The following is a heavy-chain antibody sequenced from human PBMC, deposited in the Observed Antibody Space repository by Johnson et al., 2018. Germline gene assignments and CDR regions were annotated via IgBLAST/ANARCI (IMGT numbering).Heavy chain of an antibody. Sequence: QVQLQQWGAGLLRPSETLSLTCAVYGGSFSGYSWSWVRQPPGKRLEWIGQVNHGGSTDHDPSLKSRITISIDTPNNQFSLNVSSVTGGDAAVYYWARSAGKTIKRDYYMDVWGKGTTVTVSS. CDR2: VNHGGST. D-gene: IGHD5-12*01. CDR3: ARSAGKTIKRDYYMDV. J-gene: IGHJ6*03. V-gene: IGHV4-34*01. CDR1: GGSFSGYS.